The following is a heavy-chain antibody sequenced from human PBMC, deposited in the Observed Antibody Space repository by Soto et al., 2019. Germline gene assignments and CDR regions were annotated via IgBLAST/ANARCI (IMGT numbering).Heavy chain of an antibody. V-gene: IGHV3-48*02. D-gene: IGHD6-19*01. CDR3: AREAGTWHLPLNWFDP. CDR1: GFTFSSYS. Sequence: PGGSLRLSCAASGFTFSSYSMNWVRQAPGKGLEWVSCISSSSSTIYYADSVKGRFTISRDNAKNSLYLQMNSLRDEDTAVYYCAREAGTWHLPLNWFDPWGQGTLVTVSS. CDR2: ISSSSSTI. J-gene: IGHJ5*02.